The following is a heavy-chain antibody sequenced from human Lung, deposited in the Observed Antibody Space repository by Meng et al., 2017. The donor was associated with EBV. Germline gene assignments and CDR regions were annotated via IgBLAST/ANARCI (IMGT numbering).Heavy chain of an antibody. CDR2: VYHRGDT. V-gene: IGHV4-4*02. D-gene: IGHD1-7*01. Sequence: QVHRQGLGPGLVKPSGTLSLTCPVSGDSLSSDIWWSWVRQPPGKGLEWFGEVYHRGDTNYNPSLKSRVDISVDKSKNQFYLSLFSVTAADTAVYYCGRDQGRELINHWGQGTLVTVSS. J-gene: IGHJ4*02. CDR3: GRDQGRELINH. CDR1: GDSLSSDIW.